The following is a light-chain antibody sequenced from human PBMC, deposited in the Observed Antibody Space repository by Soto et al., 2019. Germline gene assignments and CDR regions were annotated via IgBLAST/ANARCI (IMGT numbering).Light chain of an antibody. CDR1: QSVATN. Sequence: EAVLTQSPATLSVSPGERATLSCRASQSVATNLAWYQQKPGQAPSLLIYGAFTRATGIPARFSGTGSGTEFTLTISSLQSEDFALYYCQQYKDWPLTFGQGTKV. CDR3: QQYKDWPLT. CDR2: GAF. J-gene: IGKJ1*01. V-gene: IGKV3-15*01.